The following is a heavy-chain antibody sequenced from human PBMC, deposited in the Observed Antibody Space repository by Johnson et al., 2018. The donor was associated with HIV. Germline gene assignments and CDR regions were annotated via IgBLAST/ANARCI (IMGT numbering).Heavy chain of an antibody. Sequence: VQLVESGGGLVQPGGSLRLSCAASGFTFSSYDMHWVRQATGKGLEWVSVIYSGGSTYYADSVKGRFTISRDNSKNTLYLQMNSLRAEDTAVYYCARDGPSAAVWGQGTMVTVSS. D-gene: IGHD6-25*01. CDR1: GFTFSSYD. CDR3: ARDGPSAAV. V-gene: IGHV3-66*01. CDR2: IYSGGST. J-gene: IGHJ3*01.